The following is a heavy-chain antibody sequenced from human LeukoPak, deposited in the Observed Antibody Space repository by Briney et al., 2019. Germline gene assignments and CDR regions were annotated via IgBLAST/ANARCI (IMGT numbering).Heavy chain of an antibody. J-gene: IGHJ6*03. CDR3: AKSIGGNFYYYMDV. CDR2: INSDGSST. Sequence: PGGSLRLSCAASGFTFRSYRMYWVRQAPGKGLAWVSRINSDGSSTSYADYVKGRFTISRDNSKNTLYLQMNSLRAEDTAVCYCAKSIGGNFYYYMDVWGKGTTVTVSS. CDR1: GFTFRSYR. V-gene: IGHV3-74*01. D-gene: IGHD4-23*01.